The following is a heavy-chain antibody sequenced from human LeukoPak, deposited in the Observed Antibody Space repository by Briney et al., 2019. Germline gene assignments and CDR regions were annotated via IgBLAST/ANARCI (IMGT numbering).Heavy chain of an antibody. CDR3: SIGSYVGYNDY. J-gene: IGHJ4*02. V-gene: IGHV4-38-2*01. D-gene: IGHD3-16*01. CDR1: GYSFSSGYY. Sequence: SETLSLTCAVSGYSFSSGYYWGWIRPPAGKGLEWIGRIYHSGSNYYNPSLKSRVTISVDTSKNQFSLKLSSVTAADTAVYYCSIGSYVGYNDYWVQGTLVTVSS. CDR2: IYHSGSN.